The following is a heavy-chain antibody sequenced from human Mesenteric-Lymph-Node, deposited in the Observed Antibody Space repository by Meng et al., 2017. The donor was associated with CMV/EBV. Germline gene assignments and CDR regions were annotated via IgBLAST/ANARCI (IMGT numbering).Heavy chain of an antibody. J-gene: IGHJ4*02. D-gene: IGHD2-8*01. Sequence: GGSLRLSCVAAGFTFKDFGMHWVRQAPGKGLEWLTFIRYDGNYQYYAESVKGRFTISRDNSKNTLYLQMNSLRAEDTAVYYCAKDRNVLMVYANPFDYWGQGTLVTVSS. CDR1: GFTFKDFG. CDR3: AKDRNVLMVYANPFDY. CDR2: IRYDGNYQ. V-gene: IGHV3-30*02.